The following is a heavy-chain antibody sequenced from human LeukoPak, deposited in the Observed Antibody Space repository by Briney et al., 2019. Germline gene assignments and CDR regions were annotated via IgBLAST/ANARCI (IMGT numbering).Heavy chain of an antibody. V-gene: IGHV1-2*02. CDR3: AREGYYGSGSPDY. CDR1: GYTFTGYY. J-gene: IGHJ4*02. Sequence: EASVKVSCKASGYTFTGYYMHWVRQAPGQGLEWMGWINPNSGGTNYAQKFQGRVTMTRDTSISTAYMELSRLRSDDTAVYYCAREGYYGSGSPDYWGQGTLVTVSS. D-gene: IGHD3-10*01. CDR2: INPNSGGT.